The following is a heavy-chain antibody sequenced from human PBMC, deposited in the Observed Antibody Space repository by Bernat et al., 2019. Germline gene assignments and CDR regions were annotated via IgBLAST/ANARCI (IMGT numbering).Heavy chain of an antibody. Sequence: QVQLVQSGAEVKKPGSSVKVSCKASGGTFSSYTISWVRQAPGQGLEWMGRIIPILGIANYAQKFQGRATLTAHQSTSPAYMELSSLSSEDTAVYYCARDPAGYGSAASCFDPWGQGTLVTVSS. CDR2: IIPILGIA. V-gene: IGHV1-69*08. CDR3: ARDPAGYGSAASCFDP. J-gene: IGHJ5*02. CDR1: GGTFSSYT. D-gene: IGHD3-10*01.